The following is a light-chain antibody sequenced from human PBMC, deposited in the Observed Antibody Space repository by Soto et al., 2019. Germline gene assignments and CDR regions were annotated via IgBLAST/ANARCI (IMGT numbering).Light chain of an antibody. Sequence: EIVLTQSPGTLSLSPGERATLSCRASQSVSSGYLAWYQQKPGQAPRPLVYGASRRATGLPERFSGSGSETDFTLTISRLEPEDFVVYYCQQYGSSPHSFGGGTKVEIK. CDR3: QQYGSSPHS. J-gene: IGKJ4*01. CDR1: QSVSSGY. V-gene: IGKV3-20*01. CDR2: GAS.